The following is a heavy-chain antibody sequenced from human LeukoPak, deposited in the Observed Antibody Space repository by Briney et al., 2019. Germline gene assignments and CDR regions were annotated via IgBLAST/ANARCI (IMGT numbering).Heavy chain of an antibody. CDR3: ASDRASGSRSYFAL. CDR1: GYTFTDQY. D-gene: IGHD3-10*01. CDR2: LNPNSGGS. Sequence: ASVSLSCKASGYTFTDQYIHWVRQSPGQGLEWMGWLNPNSGGSNSAQPFQGRATLTRDTSISTAYLEVSRLRSDDTAVYYCASDRASGSRSYFALWGRGTLV. V-gene: IGHV1-2*02. J-gene: IGHJ2*01.